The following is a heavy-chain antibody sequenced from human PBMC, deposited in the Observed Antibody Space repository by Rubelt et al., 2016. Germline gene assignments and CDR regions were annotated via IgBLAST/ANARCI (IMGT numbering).Heavy chain of an antibody. V-gene: IGHV3-23*01. Sequence: EVQLLESGGGLVQPGGSLRLSCAASGFTFSSYAMSWVRQAPGKGLAWVSAISGSGGSTYYADSVKGRVTSSRDNSKNTLYLQMNSLRAEDTAVYYCAKVGGGRVGAFDYWGQGTLVTVSS. J-gene: IGHJ4*02. CDR2: ISGSGGST. CDR1: GFTFSSYA. CDR3: AKVGGGRVGAFDY. D-gene: IGHD1-26*01.